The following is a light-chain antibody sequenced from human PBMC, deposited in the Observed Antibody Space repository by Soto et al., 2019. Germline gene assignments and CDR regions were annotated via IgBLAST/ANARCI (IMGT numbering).Light chain of an antibody. J-gene: IGLJ2*01. CDR1: MRGVGAYNL. V-gene: IGLV2-14*01. CDR2: EIR. CDR3: SSYTSKSSLI. Sequence: QSALTQAAYVSGSPGQSITISCARTMRGVGAYNLVSWYQQLPSRAPQPIISEIRSRPSGISFRSSGSKSGNTASLTISGLHAEDEADYYCSSYTSKSSLIFGGGTKVTVL.